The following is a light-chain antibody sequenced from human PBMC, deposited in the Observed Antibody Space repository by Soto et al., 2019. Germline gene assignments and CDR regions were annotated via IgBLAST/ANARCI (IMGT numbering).Light chain of an antibody. V-gene: IGKV3-20*01. Sequence: ESVLTQSPGTLSLSPGERATLSCRASQTIIGNYLAWYQQQPGQAPRLLIYGASHRATGVPDRFSGSYSGTDFSLTITRLEPEDFAVYYCEQHVNSVYIFGQGTRLEIK. J-gene: IGKJ2*01. CDR3: EQHVNSVYI. CDR1: QTIIGNY. CDR2: GAS.